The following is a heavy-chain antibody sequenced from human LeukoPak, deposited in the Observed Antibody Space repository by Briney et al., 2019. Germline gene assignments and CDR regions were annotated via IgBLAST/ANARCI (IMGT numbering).Heavy chain of an antibody. V-gene: IGHV3-30-3*01. CDR1: GFTFSSYA. Sequence: GGSLRLSCAASGFTFSSYAMHWVRQAPGKGLEWVAVISYDGSNKYYADSVKGRFTISRDNSKNTLYLQMNSLRAEDTAVYYCARAAYFDSVWGGPLDYWGQGTLVTVSS. D-gene: IGHD3-16*01. J-gene: IGHJ4*02. CDR2: ISYDGSNK. CDR3: ARAAYFDSVWGGPLDY.